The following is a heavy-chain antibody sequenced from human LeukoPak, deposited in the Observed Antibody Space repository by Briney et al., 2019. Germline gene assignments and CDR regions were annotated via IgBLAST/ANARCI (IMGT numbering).Heavy chain of an antibody. J-gene: IGHJ4*02. Sequence: PSETLSLTCTVSGGSISSYYWSWIRQPAGKGLEWIGRIYTSGSTNYNPSLKSRVTMSVDTSKNQFSLKLSSVTAADTAVYYCASSGGFGELALFDYWGQGTLVTVSS. D-gene: IGHD3-10*01. CDR1: GGSISSYY. CDR3: ASSGGFGELALFDY. CDR2: IYTSGST. V-gene: IGHV4-4*07.